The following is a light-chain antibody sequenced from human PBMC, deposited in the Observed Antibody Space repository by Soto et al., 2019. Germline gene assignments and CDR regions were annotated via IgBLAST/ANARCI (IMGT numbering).Light chain of an antibody. J-gene: IGKJ1*01. V-gene: IGKV1-39*01. CDR2: AAS. CDR3: LQVYSFPRT. Sequence: DIQMTHSPSSLSASVWDRVTITFRASQSISSYLNWYQQKPGKAPKLLIYAASSLQSGVPSRFSGSGSGTEFILTINNLQPEDFASYFCLQVYSFPRTFGLGTKVDIK. CDR1: QSISSY.